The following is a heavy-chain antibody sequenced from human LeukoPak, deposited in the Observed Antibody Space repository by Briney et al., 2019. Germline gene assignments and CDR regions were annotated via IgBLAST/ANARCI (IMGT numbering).Heavy chain of an antibody. D-gene: IGHD4/OR15-4a*01. V-gene: IGHV3-23*01. CDR3: ASGLYGGVFDN. Sequence: GGSLRLSCVMSGFTFSNYAMNWVRQAPGKGLEWVSDISTSSDSTYHIESVRGRFTISRDNSKNTLYLQMNSQRVDDTAVYYCASGLYGGVFDNWGQGTLVTVSS. CDR2: ISTSSDST. CDR1: GFTFSNYA. J-gene: IGHJ4*02.